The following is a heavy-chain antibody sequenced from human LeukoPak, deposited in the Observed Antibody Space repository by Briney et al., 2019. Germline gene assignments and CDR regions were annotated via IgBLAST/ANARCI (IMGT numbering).Heavy chain of an antibody. CDR2: IYYSGST. V-gene: IGHV4-39*07. CDR3: AIAYYDFWSGYYLFDY. J-gene: IGHJ4*02. CDR1: AGSISSSSYY. Sequence: SETLSLTCTVSAGSISSSSYYWGWIRQPPGKGLEWIGSIYYSGSTYYNPSLKSRVTISVDTSKNQFSLKLSSVTAADTAVYYCAIAYYDFWSGYYLFDYWGQGTLVTVSS. D-gene: IGHD3-3*01.